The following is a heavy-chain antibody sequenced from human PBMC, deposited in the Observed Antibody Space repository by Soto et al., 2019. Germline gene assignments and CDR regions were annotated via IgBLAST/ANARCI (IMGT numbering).Heavy chain of an antibody. CDR1: GFTFSSYA. Sequence: EVQLLESGGGLLQPGGSLGLSCAASGFTFSSYAMSWVRQAPGKGLEWVSIIGVGGGDRYYPESVKGRFTISRDNSRDTLYLEMNSLRDDDTAVYYCARVRFGELVWGQGTLVTVSS. D-gene: IGHD3-10*01. CDR2: IGVGGGDR. CDR3: ARVRFGELV. V-gene: IGHV3-23*01. J-gene: IGHJ4*02.